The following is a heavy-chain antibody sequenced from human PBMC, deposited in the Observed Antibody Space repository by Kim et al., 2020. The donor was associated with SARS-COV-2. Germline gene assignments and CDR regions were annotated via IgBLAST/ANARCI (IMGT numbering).Heavy chain of an antibody. CDR3: ASSSGSYYENWFDP. Sequence: GGSLRLSCAASGFTFSSYGMHWVRQAPGKGLEWVAVIWYDGSNKYYADSVKGRFTISRDNSKNTLYLQMNSLRAEDTAVYYCASSSGSYYENWFDPWGQGTLVTVSS. V-gene: IGHV3-33*01. CDR1: GFTFSSYG. CDR2: IWYDGSNK. J-gene: IGHJ5*02. D-gene: IGHD3-10*01.